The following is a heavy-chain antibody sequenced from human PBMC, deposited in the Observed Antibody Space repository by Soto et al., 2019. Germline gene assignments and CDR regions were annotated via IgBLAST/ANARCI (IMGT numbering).Heavy chain of an antibody. CDR2: MNPNSGNT. CDR1: GYTFTSYD. J-gene: IGHJ5*02. V-gene: IGHV1-8*01. D-gene: IGHD2-2*01. CDR3: ARSTYQLLYWFDP. Sequence: ASVKVSCKASGYTFTSYDINWVRQATGQGLEWMGWMNPNSGNTGYAQKIQGRVTMTRNTSISTAYMELSSLRSEDTAVYYCARSTYQLLYWFDPWGQGTLVTVSS.